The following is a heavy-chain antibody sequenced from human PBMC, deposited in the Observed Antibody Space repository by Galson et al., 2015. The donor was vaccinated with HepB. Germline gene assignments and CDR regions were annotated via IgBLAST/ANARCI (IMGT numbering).Heavy chain of an antibody. J-gene: IGHJ4*02. Sequence: GFTFSTSWMTWVRLAPGKGLEWVASIDHDGTATYYVDSAKGRFTISRDNAENSLYLQMNSLRVDDTAVYYCAKVVPGGADYWGQGALVTVSS. CDR2: IDHDGTAT. V-gene: IGHV3-7*03. CDR1: GFTFSTSW. D-gene: IGHD3-10*01. CDR3: AKVVPGGADY.